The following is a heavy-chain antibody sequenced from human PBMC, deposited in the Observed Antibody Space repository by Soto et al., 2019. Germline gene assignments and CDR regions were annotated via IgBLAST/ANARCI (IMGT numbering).Heavy chain of an antibody. CDR1: GGSISGFY. CDR3: ARGHFCGDDCYFDV. D-gene: IGHD2-21*02. V-gene: IGHV4-4*07. Sequence: LSLTCTVAGGSISGFYWSWVRQPAGKGLEWIGRIYSSETTKYNPSLRNRVTMSVDTSTDQYSLNLASMTAADTAVYFCARGHFCGDDCYFDVWGQGTQVTVSS. J-gene: IGHJ4*02. CDR2: IYSSETT.